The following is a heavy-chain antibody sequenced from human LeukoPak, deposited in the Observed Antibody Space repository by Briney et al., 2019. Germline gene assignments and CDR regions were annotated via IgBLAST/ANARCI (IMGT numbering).Heavy chain of an antibody. CDR2: IKGDGSSI. CDR1: GFTFSSFW. Sequence: GGSLRLSCAGSGFTFSSFWMHWVRQAPGKGLVWVSRIKGDGSSISYADSVKGRFTISRDNAKNTLFLQMNSLRVEDSAVYYCATDREGDPSAYYLVGGQGTLITVSS. CDR3: ATDREGDPSAYYLV. V-gene: IGHV3-74*01. J-gene: IGHJ4*02. D-gene: IGHD3-22*01.